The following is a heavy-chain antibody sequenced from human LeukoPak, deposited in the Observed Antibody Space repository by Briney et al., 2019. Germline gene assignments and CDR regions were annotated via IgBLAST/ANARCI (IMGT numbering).Heavy chain of an antibody. CDR2: IYTSGST. V-gene: IGHV4-4*07. CDR1: GGSFSIYY. CDR3: ARGPTTVTRAFDY. J-gene: IGHJ4*02. D-gene: IGHD4-17*01. Sequence: SETLSLTCTVSGGSFSIYYWSWIRQPAGKGLEYIGHIYTSGSTNYNPSLKSRVTMSVDTSKSQFSLKLSSVTAADTVVYYCARGPTTVTRAFDYWGQGTLVTVSS.